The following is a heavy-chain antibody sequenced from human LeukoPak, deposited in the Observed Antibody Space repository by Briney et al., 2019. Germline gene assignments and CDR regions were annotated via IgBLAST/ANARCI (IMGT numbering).Heavy chain of an antibody. D-gene: IGHD1-26*01. CDR3: AKDWSCDY. Sequence: PGGSLRLSCAASGFTFSSYAMTWVRQAPGKGQEWVSAMSHSGDKTHYAPSVKGRFTISRDNSKNTLYLQMNTLRAEDTALYYCAKDWSCDYWGQGTLVTVSS. J-gene: IGHJ4*02. V-gene: IGHV3-23*01. CDR2: MSHSGDKT. CDR1: GFTFSSYA.